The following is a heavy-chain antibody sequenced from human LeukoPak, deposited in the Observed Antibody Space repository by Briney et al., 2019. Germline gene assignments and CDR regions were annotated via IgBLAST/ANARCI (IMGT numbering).Heavy chain of an antibody. CDR3: ARDIHFWSGIYYYYYMDV. J-gene: IGHJ6*03. CDR2: INHSGST. Sequence: SETLSLTCAVYGGSFSGYCWSWIRQPPGKGLEWIGEINHSGSTNYNPSLKSRVTISVDTSKNQFSLKLSSVTAADTAVYYCARDIHFWSGIYYYYYMDVWGKGTTVTVSS. V-gene: IGHV4-34*01. D-gene: IGHD3-3*02. CDR1: GGSFSGYC.